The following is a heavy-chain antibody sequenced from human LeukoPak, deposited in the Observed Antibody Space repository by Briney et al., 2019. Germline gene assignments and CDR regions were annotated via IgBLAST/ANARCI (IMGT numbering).Heavy chain of an antibody. Sequence: PSETLSLTCTVSGGSISSYYWSWIRQPPGKGLEWIGYIYYSGSTNYNPSLKSRVTISVDTSKNQFSLKLSSVTAADTAVYYCARSATHYYDSSGYYDDAFDIWGQGTMVTVSS. CDR1: GGSISSYY. V-gene: IGHV4-59*01. CDR2: IYYSGST. J-gene: IGHJ3*02. D-gene: IGHD3-22*01. CDR3: ARSATHYYDSSGYYDDAFDI.